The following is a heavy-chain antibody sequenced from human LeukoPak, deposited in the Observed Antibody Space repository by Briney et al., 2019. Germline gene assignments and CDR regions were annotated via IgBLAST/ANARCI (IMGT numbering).Heavy chain of an antibody. CDR3: ARDRLQLQS. V-gene: IGHV4-61*02. CDR1: GGSISSGSYY. D-gene: IGHD1-1*01. Sequence: PSETLSLTCTVSGGSISSGSYYWSWIRQPAGRGLEWIGRIYTSGSTNYNPSLKSRVTISVDTSKNQFSLKLSSVTAADTAVYYCARDRLQLQSWGQGTLVTASS. J-gene: IGHJ5*02. CDR2: IYTSGST.